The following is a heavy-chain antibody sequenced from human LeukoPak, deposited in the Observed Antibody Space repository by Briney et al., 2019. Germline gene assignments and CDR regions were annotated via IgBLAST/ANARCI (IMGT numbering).Heavy chain of an antibody. D-gene: IGHD1-26*01. V-gene: IGHV1-2*02. CDR1: GYTFTGYY. CDR3: ARGRGSYYGAWFDP. J-gene: IGHJ5*02. CDR2: INPNSGGT. Sequence: GASVKVSCKASGYTFTGYYMHWVRQAPGQGLEWMRWINPNSGGTNYAQKFQGRVTMTRDTSISTAYMELSRLRSDDTAVYYCARGRGSYYGAWFDPWGQGTLVTVSS.